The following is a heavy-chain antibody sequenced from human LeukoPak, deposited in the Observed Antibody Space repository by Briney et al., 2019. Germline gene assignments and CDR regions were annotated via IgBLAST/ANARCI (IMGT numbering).Heavy chain of an antibody. Sequence: GASVKVSCKTSGYTFTSYAMNWVRQAPGQGLEFMGWINTGTGNPTYAQGFTGRFVFSLDTSVSTAYLQISTLKPEDTAVYYCARAVYCSGGSCYFDYWGQGTLVTVSS. CDR1: GYTFTSYA. CDR3: ARAVYCSGGSCYFDY. V-gene: IGHV7-4-1*02. D-gene: IGHD2-15*01. CDR2: INTGTGNP. J-gene: IGHJ4*02.